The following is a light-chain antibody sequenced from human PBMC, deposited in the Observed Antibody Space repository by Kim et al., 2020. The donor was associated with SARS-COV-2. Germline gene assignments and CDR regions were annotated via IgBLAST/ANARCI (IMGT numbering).Light chain of an antibody. CDR3: NSRDSSGNHYV. CDR2: GKN. J-gene: IGLJ1*01. V-gene: IGLV3-19*01. CDR1: SLRSYY. Sequence: SSELTQDPAVSVALGQTVRITCQGDSLRSYYASWYQQKPGQAPVLVIYGKNNRPSGIPDRFSGSSSGNTASLTITGAQAEDEAEYYCNSRDSSGNHYVFG.